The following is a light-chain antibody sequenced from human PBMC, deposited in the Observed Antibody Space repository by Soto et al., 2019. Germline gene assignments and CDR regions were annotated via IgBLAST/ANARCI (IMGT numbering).Light chain of an antibody. V-gene: IGKV3-15*01. Sequence: EVVMTLSPATLSVSPGEGATLSCRASQSVRSNLAWYQKKPGQSHMLLIYGASTRSTAVPARFSGSESGTEFTLTLSSLQSEDFAVYYGQQYDNWPLTFGGGTQVEIK. CDR1: QSVRSN. J-gene: IGKJ4*01. CDR3: QQYDNWPLT. CDR2: GAS.